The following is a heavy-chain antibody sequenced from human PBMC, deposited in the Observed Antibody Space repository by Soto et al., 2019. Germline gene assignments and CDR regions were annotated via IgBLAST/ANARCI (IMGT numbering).Heavy chain of an antibody. J-gene: IGHJ6*02. CDR1: GYTFTSYD. D-gene: IGHD6-19*01. CDR2: MNPNSGNT. Sequence: QVQLVQSGAEVKKPGASVKVSCKASGYTFTSYDINWVRQATGQGLEWMGWMNPNSGNTAYAQTFQGRVTRTRNSAISTAYLELCSLWSEDTAVYFWARDKAGLDVWGQGTTVTVSS. V-gene: IGHV1-8*01. CDR3: ARDKAGLDV.